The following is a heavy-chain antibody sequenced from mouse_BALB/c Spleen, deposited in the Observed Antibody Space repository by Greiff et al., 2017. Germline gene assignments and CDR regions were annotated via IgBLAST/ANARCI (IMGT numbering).Heavy chain of an antibody. CDR3: ASITTASYWYFDV. J-gene: IGHJ1*01. V-gene: IGHV1S29*02. D-gene: IGHD1-2*01. Sequence: VQLQQSGPELVKPGASVKISCKASGYTFTDYNMHWVKQSHGKSLEWIGYIYPYNGGTGYNQKFKSKATLTVDNSSSTAYMELRSLTSEDSAVYYCASITTASYWYFDVWGAGTTVSVSS. CDR1: GYTFTDYN. CDR2: IYPYNGGT.